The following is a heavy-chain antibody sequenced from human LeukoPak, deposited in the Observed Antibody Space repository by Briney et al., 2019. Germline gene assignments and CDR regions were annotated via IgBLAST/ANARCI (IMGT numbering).Heavy chain of an antibody. J-gene: IGHJ5*02. CDR3: AKDTPPPKDSGLGAPAA. D-gene: IGHD5-12*01. CDR2: ISSSSSTI. CDR1: GFTFSSYS. Sequence: GGSLRLSCAASGFTFSSYSMNWVRQAPGKGLEWVSYISSSSSTIYYADSVKGRFTISRDNSKNTLYLQMNSLRAEDTAVYYCAKDTPPPKDSGLGAPAALGQGTLVTVSS. V-gene: IGHV3-48*01.